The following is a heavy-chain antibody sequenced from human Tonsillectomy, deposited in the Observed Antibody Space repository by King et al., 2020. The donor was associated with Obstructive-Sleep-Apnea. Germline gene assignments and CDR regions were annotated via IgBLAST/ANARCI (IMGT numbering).Heavy chain of an antibody. D-gene: IGHD2/OR15-2a*01. CDR1: GGFISITNW. V-gene: IGHV4-4*02. J-gene: IGHJ4*02. Sequence: VQLQESGPGLVKPSGTLSLTCAVSGGFISITNWWSWGRQAPGKGLSGIWEIVYSWSTHYNPSLKNRVTISIDKCENQFSMKLTSMTAEDTAVYYCASGNSTSPGYWGQGTLVTVSS. CDR2: IVYSWST. CDR3: ASGNSTSPGY.